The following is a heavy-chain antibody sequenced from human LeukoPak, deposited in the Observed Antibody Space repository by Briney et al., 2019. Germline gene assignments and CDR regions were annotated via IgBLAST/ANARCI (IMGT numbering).Heavy chain of an antibody. CDR3: ASDGALDI. Sequence: GSVNVSRTASGSAFIDYYMRWVRRAPGPGLEWMGWINLDGGGTNYDQKFQGRVTITRDTSISTAYMELSRLRSDDTAVYYCASDGALDIWPQRTMVTVSS. V-gene: IGHV1-2*02. CDR1: GSAFIDYY. CDR2: INLDGGGT. J-gene: IGHJ3*02.